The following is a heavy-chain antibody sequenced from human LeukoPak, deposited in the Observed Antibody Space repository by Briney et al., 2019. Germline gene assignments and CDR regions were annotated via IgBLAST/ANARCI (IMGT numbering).Heavy chain of an antibody. CDR1: GFTFSSYA. CDR3: ARDRGYSDY. J-gene: IGHJ4*02. D-gene: IGHD5-18*01. CDR2: IYYSGST. V-gene: IGHV4-59*01. Sequence: GSLRLSCAASGFTFSSYAMSWIRQPPGKGLEWIGYIYYSGSTNYNPSLKSRVTISVDTSKNQFSLKLSSVTAADTAVYYCARDRGYSDYWGQGTLVTVSS.